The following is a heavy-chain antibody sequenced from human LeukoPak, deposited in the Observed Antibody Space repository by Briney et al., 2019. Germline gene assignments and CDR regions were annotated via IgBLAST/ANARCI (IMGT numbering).Heavy chain of an antibody. CDR1: GYTFTGFY. CDR2: INPNSGGT. Sequence: GASVKVSCQASGYTFTGFYIHWVRQAPGQGLEWMGWINPNSGGTKYSQRLQGRVTVTRDTSISTAYMELSRLRSDDTAVYYCARASGSNDGFDIWGQGTVVTVSS. CDR3: ARASGSNDGFDI. J-gene: IGHJ3*02. V-gene: IGHV1-2*02. D-gene: IGHD1-26*01.